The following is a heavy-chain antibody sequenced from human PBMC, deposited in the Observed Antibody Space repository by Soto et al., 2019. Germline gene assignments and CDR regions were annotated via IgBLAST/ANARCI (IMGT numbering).Heavy chain of an antibody. CDR1: GGSISSSSYY. V-gene: IGHV4-39*02. J-gene: IGHJ6*04. Sequence: SETLSLTCTVSGGSISSSSYYWGWIRQPPGKGLEWIGYIYKSGSPYYNPSLRSRVTMSIDTSKNHFSLKLSSVSAADTAVYFCARRTLPGVMDVWGKGTTVTVSS. D-gene: IGHD3-10*01. CDR3: ARRTLPGVMDV. CDR2: IYKSGSP.